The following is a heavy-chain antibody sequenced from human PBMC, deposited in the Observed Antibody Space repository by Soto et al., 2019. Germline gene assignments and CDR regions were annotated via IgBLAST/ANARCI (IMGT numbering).Heavy chain of an antibody. V-gene: IGHV1-46*01. Sequence: GASVKVSCKASGYTFTSYYMHWVRQAPGQGLEWMGIINPSGGSTSYAQKFQGRVTMTRDTSTSTVYMELSSLRSEDTAVYYCARGHYFYGSGSYRPTQFDVWGQGTLVTGSS. J-gene: IGHJ4*02. CDR2: INPSGGST. CDR3: ARGHYFYGSGSYRPTQFDV. CDR1: GYTFTSYY. D-gene: IGHD3-10*01.